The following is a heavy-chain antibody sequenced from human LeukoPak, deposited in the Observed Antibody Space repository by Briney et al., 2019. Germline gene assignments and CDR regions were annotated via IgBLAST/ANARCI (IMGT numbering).Heavy chain of an antibody. V-gene: IGHV3-30*18. CDR1: GFAFSTYG. CDR3: AKDASGGIYYMDV. D-gene: IGHD2-15*01. Sequence: PGGSLRLSCAASGFAFSTYGMHWVRQAPGKGLEWVAVISYDGSNKYYADSVKGRFTISRDNSKNTLYLQMNSLRAEDTAVYYCAKDASGGIYYMDVWGKGTTVTVSS. J-gene: IGHJ6*03. CDR2: ISYDGSNK.